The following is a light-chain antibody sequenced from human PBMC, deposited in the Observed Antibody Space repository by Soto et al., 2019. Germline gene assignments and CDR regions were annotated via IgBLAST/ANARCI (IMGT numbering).Light chain of an antibody. CDR2: GAS. CDR3: QQYDNWPLT. V-gene: IGKV3-15*01. J-gene: IGKJ1*01. Sequence: EIVMTQSPDTLSVSPGERTPLSRRASQSVSDNLAWHQQKRGQAPRLLIYGASTRATGIPVRFSGSGSGTEFTLTISSLQSEDFAVYYCQQYDNWPLTFGQGTKVDIK. CDR1: QSVSDN.